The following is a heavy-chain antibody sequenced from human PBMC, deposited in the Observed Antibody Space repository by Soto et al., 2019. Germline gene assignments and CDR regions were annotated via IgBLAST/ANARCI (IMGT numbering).Heavy chain of an antibody. Sequence: QLQLQESGSGLVKPSQTLSLTCAVSGGSISSGGYSWNWIRQPLGKGLEWIGYIYHSGSTYYNPSLTSRLTISQDKSKHQFSLKLTSVTAADTAVYYCARDQREGNWFDPWGQGTLVTVSS. CDR2: IYHSGST. V-gene: IGHV4-30-2*01. CDR3: ARDQREGNWFDP. J-gene: IGHJ5*02. CDR1: GGSISSGGYS.